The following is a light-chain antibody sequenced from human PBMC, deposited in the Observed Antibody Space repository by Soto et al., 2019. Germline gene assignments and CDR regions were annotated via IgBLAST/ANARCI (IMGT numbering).Light chain of an antibody. CDR2: GAS. Sequence: EIVLTQSPGTLSLSPGERATLSCRASHSVSSSYFAWYQQKPGQAPRLLIYGASSRATGIPDRFSGSGSGTDFTLTISRREPEDFAVYYCQHYGSSLMYTFGQGTKLEIK. CDR3: QHYGSSLMYT. CDR1: HSVSSSY. V-gene: IGKV3-20*01. J-gene: IGKJ2*01.